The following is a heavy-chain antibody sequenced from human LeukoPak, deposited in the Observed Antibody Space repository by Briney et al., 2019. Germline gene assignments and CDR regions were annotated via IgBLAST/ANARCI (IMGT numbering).Heavy chain of an antibody. J-gene: IGHJ4*02. CDR3: ATRIVGATFDY. CDR1: GFTFSSYA. Sequence: PGGSLRLSCAASGFTFSSYAISWVRQAPGKGLEWVSAISGSGVSTYHADSVKGRFTISRDNSKNTLYLQMNSLRAEDTAVYYCATRIVGATFDYWGQGTLVTVSS. CDR2: ISGSGVST. D-gene: IGHD1-26*01. V-gene: IGHV3-23*01.